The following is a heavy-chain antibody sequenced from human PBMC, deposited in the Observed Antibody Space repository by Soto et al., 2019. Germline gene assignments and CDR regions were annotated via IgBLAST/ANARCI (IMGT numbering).Heavy chain of an antibody. CDR1: GGTFSSYA. V-gene: IGHV1-69*01. Sequence: QVQLVHSGAEVKNPGSSVKVSCKASGGTFSSYAISWVRQAPGQGLEWIGGIIPIFGSANYAQKFQGRVTITEDESTSTAYMELSSLRSEYTAVYYCARAIPIVVVTAITYGMDVRGQGNTVTVSS. D-gene: IGHD2-21*02. CDR2: IIPIFGSA. CDR3: ARAIPIVVVTAITYGMDV. J-gene: IGHJ6*02.